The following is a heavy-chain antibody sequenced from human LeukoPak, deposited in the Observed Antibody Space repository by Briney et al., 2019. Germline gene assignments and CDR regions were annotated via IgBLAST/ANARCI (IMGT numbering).Heavy chain of an antibody. Sequence: SETLSLTCTVSGGSISSYYWSWIRQPPGKGLEWIGYIYYSGSTNYNPSLKSRVTISVDTSKNQFSLKLSSVTAADTAVYYCAIVIVVPAALGNYWGQGTLVTVSS. V-gene: IGHV4-59*01. CDR2: IYYSGST. D-gene: IGHD2-2*01. CDR1: GGSISSYY. CDR3: AIVIVVPAALGNY. J-gene: IGHJ4*02.